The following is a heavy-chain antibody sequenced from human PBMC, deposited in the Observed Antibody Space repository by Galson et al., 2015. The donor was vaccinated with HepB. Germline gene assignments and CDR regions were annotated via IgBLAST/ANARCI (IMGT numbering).Heavy chain of an antibody. Sequence: CAISGDSVSSNSAAWNWIRLSPSRGLEWLGRTYYRSKWYNDYAISVKSRIAINPDTSKNQFSLQLNSLTPEDTAVYYCARDPKSGTWDYYFDYWGQGTLVTVSS. CDR3: ARDPKSGTWDYYFDY. J-gene: IGHJ4*02. CDR1: GDSVSSNSAA. D-gene: IGHD6-25*01. V-gene: IGHV6-1*01. CDR2: TYYRSKWYN.